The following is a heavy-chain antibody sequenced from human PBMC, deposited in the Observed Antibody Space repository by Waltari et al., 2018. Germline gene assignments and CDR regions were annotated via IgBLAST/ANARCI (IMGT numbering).Heavy chain of an antibody. CDR1: GFMFSISP. Sequence: EGQLLESGGGLVQTGGSLRLSCEASGFMFSISPRSWVRQAPGEGLGCVSTITAEGRSRNYADYVKGRFTIYRDNSKNILDLQMNTLRAEDTAVYFCAKADFGDPYWFFDLWGRGTLLTVSS. V-gene: IGHV3-23*01. J-gene: IGHJ2*01. CDR2: ITAEGRSR. CDR3: AKADFGDPYWFFDL. D-gene: IGHD3-10*01.